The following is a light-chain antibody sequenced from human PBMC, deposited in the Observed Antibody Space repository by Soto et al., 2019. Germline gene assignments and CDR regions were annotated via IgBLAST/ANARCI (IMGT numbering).Light chain of an antibody. J-gene: IGLJ2*01. Sequence: QLVLTQSPSASASLGASVKLTCTLSSGHSSYAIAWHQQQPEKGPRYLMKVNSDGSHSKGDGIPDRFSGSTSGAERHLTISSLQSEDEGDYYCQTWGTGIHVVFGGGTKLTVL. CDR3: QTWGTGIHVV. CDR2: VNSDGSH. V-gene: IGLV4-69*01. CDR1: SGHSSYA.